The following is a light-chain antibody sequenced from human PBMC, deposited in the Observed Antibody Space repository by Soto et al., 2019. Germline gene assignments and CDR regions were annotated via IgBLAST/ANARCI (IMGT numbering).Light chain of an antibody. J-gene: IGKJ1*01. CDR3: QQYNNWPT. CDR1: QSVRND. Sequence: EVVMTQSPATLSVSPGEGATLSFGASQSVRNDYLAWYQQKPGQAPRVFIYGASTRATGIPARFSGSGSGTEFTLTISSLQSEDFAVYYCQQYNNWPTFGQGTKVDIK. CDR2: GAS. V-gene: IGKV3-15*01.